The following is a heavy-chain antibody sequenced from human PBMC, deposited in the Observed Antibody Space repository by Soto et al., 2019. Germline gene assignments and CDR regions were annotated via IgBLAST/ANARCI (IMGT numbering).Heavy chain of an antibody. CDR3: ARQVVPAAMKPPRWDYYYYGMDV. CDR1: GGSISSSSYY. Sequence: QLQLQESGPGLVKPSETLSLTCTVSGGSISSSSYYWGWIRQPPGKGLEWIGSIYYSGSTYYNPSLKSRVTISVDTSKNQFSLKLSSVTAADTAVYYCARQVVPAAMKPPRWDYYYYGMDVWGQGTTVTVSS. CDR2: IYYSGST. V-gene: IGHV4-39*01. D-gene: IGHD2-2*01. J-gene: IGHJ6*02.